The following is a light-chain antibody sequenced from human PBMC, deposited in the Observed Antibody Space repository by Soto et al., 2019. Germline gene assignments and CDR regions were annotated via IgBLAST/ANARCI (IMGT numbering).Light chain of an antibody. CDR3: QQYNNWPS. V-gene: IGKV3-15*01. Sequence: EVVMTQSPATLSVSPGEGATLSCRASQDVGRNLAWYQQRPGQAPRLLIYDISNRATGVPARFSGSGSETEFTLTIRSLQSEDFAVYFCQQYNNWPSFGQGTRLEIK. J-gene: IGKJ5*01. CDR1: QDVGRN. CDR2: DIS.